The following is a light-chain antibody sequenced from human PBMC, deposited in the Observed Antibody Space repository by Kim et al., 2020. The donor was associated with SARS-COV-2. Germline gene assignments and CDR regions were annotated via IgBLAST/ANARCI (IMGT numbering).Light chain of an antibody. CDR3: QTWGTGFSGV. CDR2: LNSDGSH. CDR1: SGHSSYA. Sequence: QPVLTQSPSASASLGASVKLTCTLSSGHSSYAIAWHQQQPEKGPRYLMKLNSDGSHSKGDGIPDRFSGSSSGAERYLTISSLQSEDEADYYCQTWGTGFSGVFGGGTQLTVL. V-gene: IGLV4-69*01. J-gene: IGLJ3*02.